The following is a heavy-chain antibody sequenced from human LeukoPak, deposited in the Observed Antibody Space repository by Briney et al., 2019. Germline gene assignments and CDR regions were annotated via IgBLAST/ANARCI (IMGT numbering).Heavy chain of an antibody. CDR1: GFTFSSYG. CDR2: IWYDGSNK. CDR3: AKGRGVPYEVVTAILDP. V-gene: IGHV3-30*02. Sequence: SGGSLRLSCAASGFTFSSYGMHWVRQAPGKGLEWVAVIWYDGSNKYYADSVKGRFTISRDNSKNTLYLQMNSLRPEDTAVYYCAKGRGVPYEVVTAILDPWGQGTLVTVSS. J-gene: IGHJ5*02. D-gene: IGHD2-21*02.